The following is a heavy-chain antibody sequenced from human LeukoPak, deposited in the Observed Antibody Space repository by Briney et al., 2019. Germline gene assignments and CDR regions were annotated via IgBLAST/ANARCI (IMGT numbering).Heavy chain of an antibody. D-gene: IGHD6-13*01. Sequence: PGGSLRLSCAAFGFTVSNNFLNWVRQAPGKGLEWVSVLYSGGTTFYADSVKGRFTISRDNSMNTLYLQMNSLRPEDTAVYYCASPGPGGAAAGLFDYWGQGTLVTVSS. J-gene: IGHJ4*02. CDR3: ASPGPGGAAAGLFDY. V-gene: IGHV3-53*05. CDR1: GFTVSNNF. CDR2: LYSGGTT.